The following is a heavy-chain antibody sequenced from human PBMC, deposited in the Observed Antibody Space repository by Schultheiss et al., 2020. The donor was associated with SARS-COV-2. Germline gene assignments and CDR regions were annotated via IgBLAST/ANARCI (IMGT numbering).Heavy chain of an antibody. J-gene: IGHJ6*02. CDR1: GGSVSSGSYY. CDR3: ARDRPRADILTGYYNVGANYYYYYGMDV. Sequence: SETLSLTCTVSGGSVSSGSYYWSWIRQPPGKGLEWIGSIYHSGSTYYNPSLKSRVTISVDTSKNQFSLKLSSVTAADTAVYYCARDRPRADILTGYYNVGANYYYYYGMDVWGQGTTVTVSS. V-gene: IGHV4-39*07. D-gene: IGHD3-9*01. CDR2: IYHSGST.